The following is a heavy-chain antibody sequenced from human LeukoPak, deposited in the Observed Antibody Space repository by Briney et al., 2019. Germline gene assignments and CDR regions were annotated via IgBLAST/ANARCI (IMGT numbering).Heavy chain of an antibody. V-gene: IGHV1-2*02. CDR3: ARDYPGEDTAMAKFDY. CDR2: INPNSGGT. J-gene: IGHJ4*02. D-gene: IGHD5-18*01. CDR1: GYTFTGYY. Sequence: ASVKGSRKASGYTFTGYYIHWVRQAPGQGLEWMGWINPNSGGTNYAQKFQGRVTMTRDTSISTAYMELSRLRSDDTAVYYCARDYPGEDTAMAKFDYWGQGTLVTVSS.